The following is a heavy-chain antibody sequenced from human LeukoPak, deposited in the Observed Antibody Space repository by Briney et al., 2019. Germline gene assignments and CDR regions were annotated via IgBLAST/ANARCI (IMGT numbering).Heavy chain of an antibody. Sequence: GESPKIPCKGSGYSFTTYWIGCVRQMPAKGLEWMGIINPVDSDTKYSPSFQGQVTISADKSIRSAYLQWTSLKASDTAVYYCARHRGSDKQWLRRGWYFDFWGRGTLVTVSS. CDR3: ARHRGSDKQWLRRGWYFDF. J-gene: IGHJ2*01. CDR1: GYSFTTYW. D-gene: IGHD6-19*01. V-gene: IGHV5-51*01. CDR2: INPVDSDT.